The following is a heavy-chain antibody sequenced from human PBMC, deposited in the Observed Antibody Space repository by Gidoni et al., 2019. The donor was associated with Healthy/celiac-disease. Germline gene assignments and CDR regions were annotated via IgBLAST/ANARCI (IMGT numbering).Heavy chain of an antibody. CDR1: GFTFSCYA. CDR2: ISGSGGRT. J-gene: IGHJ6*02. Sequence: EVQLLESGGGLVQPVGSLRLSCAASGFTFSCYAMSWVRQAPGKGLKWVSVISGSGGRTYYADSVKGRFTISRDNSKNTLYLQMNSLRAEDTAVYYCAKESYPSLYYYYGMDVWGQGTTVTVSS. V-gene: IGHV3-23*01. CDR3: AKESYPSLYYYYGMDV. D-gene: IGHD1-26*01.